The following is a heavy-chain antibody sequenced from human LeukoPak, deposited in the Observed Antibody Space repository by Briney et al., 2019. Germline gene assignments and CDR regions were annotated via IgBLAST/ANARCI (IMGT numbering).Heavy chain of an antibody. CDR1: GFTFSSYG. CDR2: ISYDGSNK. J-gene: IGHJ4*02. CDR3: AKNSIVVVVAATLDY. V-gene: IGHV3-30*18. D-gene: IGHD2-15*01. Sequence: GGSLRLSCAASGFTFSSYGMHWVRQAPDKGLEWVAVISYDGSNKYYADSVKGRFTISRDNSKNTLYLQMNSLRAEDTAVYYCAKNSIVVVVAATLDYWGQGTLVTVSS.